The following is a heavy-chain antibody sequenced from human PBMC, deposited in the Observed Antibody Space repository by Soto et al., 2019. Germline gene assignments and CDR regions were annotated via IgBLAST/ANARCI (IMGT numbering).Heavy chain of an antibody. D-gene: IGHD3-9*01. CDR3: ARQGFDILTGYYTFSDYYGMDV. CDR2: IYPGDSDT. V-gene: IGHV5-51*01. CDR1: GYSFTSYW. Sequence: GESLKISCKGSGYSFTSYWIGWVRQMPGKGLEWMGIIYPGDSDTRYSPSFQGQVTISADKSISTAYLQWSSPKASDTAMYYCARQGFDILTGYYTFSDYYGMDVWGQGTTVTVSS. J-gene: IGHJ6*02.